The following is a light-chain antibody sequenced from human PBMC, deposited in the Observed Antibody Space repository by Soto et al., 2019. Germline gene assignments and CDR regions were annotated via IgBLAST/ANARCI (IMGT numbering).Light chain of an antibody. CDR1: SSDVGGYSY. CDR2: DVS. Sequence: QSALTQPASVSGSPGQSIAISCTGTSSDVGGYSYVSWYQQQPGKAPKLVISDVSIRPSGVSDRFSGSKSGNTASLTISGLQTEDEADYYCASYTPSSTYVFGTGTKVTVL. J-gene: IGLJ1*01. CDR3: ASYTPSSTYV. V-gene: IGLV2-14*01.